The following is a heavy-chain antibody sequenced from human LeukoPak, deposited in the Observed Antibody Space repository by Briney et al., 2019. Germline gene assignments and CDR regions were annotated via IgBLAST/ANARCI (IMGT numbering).Heavy chain of an antibody. V-gene: IGHV4-59*01. J-gene: IGHJ4*02. CDR2: TSYSGNT. D-gene: IGHD3-22*01. CDR1: GGSISGDY. Sequence: PSETLSLTCTVSGGSISGDYWNWIRQPPGKGLEWIGYTSYSGNTDYKPSLRSRVTMSVDTSKNQLSLKLTSATAADTAVYYCARYYYDSSGYYGWEYYFDYWGQGTLVTVSS. CDR3: ARYYYDSSGYYGWEYYFDY.